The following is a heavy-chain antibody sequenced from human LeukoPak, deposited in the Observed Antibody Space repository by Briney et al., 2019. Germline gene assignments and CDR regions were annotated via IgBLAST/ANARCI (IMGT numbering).Heavy chain of an antibody. CDR2: ISGSGGST. J-gene: IGHJ4*02. V-gene: IGHV3-23*01. D-gene: IGHD6-6*01. CDR1: GFTFSSYA. Sequence: GGSLRLSCAASGFTFSSYAMSWVRQAPGKGLEWVSAISGSGGSTYYADSVKGRFTISRDNSKNTPHLQMNSLRAEDTAVYYCAKQGEWQLVPRGYFDYWGQGTLVTVSS. CDR3: AKQGEWQLVPRGYFDY.